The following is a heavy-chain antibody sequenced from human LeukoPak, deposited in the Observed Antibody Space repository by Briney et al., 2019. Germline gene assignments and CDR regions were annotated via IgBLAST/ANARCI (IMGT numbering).Heavy chain of an antibody. V-gene: IGHV3-23*01. CDR2: ISGSGGST. D-gene: IGHD3-9*01. J-gene: IGHJ4*02. CDR1: GFTFSSYG. Sequence: GGSLRLSCAASGFTFSSYGMSWVRQAPGKGLEWVSAISGSGGSTYYADSVKGRFTISRDNSKNTLYLQMNSLRAEDTAVYYCAKEGHYDILTGYYLGVEFDYWGQGTLVTVSS. CDR3: AKEGHYDILTGYYLGVEFDY.